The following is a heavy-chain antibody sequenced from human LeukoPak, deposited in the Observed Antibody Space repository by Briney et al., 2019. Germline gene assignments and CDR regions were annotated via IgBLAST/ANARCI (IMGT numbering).Heavy chain of an antibody. CDR1: GYTFTSYG. Sequence: ASVKVSCKASGYTFTSYGISWVRQAPGQGLEWMGWISAYNGNTNYAQKLQGRVTMTTDTSTSTAYMELRSLRSDDTAVYYCARDPDLHYGDYGEKAGASTFYDYGMDVWGQGTTVTVSS. D-gene: IGHD4-17*01. V-gene: IGHV1-18*01. J-gene: IGHJ6*02. CDR3: ARDPDLHYGDYGEKAGASTFYDYGMDV. CDR2: ISAYNGNT.